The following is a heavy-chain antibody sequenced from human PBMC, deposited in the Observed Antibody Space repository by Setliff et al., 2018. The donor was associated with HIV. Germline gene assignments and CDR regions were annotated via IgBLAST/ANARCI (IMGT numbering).Heavy chain of an antibody. CDR2: INPKSGGT. CDR3: AREDGYTYRNWFDP. Sequence: ASVKVSCKASGYTFTDYNIHWVRQAPGQGLEWMGWINPKSGGTNFAQKLRGRVTMTRETSISTAYMELTNLRSDDTAVYYCAREDGYTYRNWFDPWGQGTLVTVSS. V-gene: IGHV1-2*02. J-gene: IGHJ5*02. D-gene: IGHD5-12*01. CDR1: GYTFTDYN.